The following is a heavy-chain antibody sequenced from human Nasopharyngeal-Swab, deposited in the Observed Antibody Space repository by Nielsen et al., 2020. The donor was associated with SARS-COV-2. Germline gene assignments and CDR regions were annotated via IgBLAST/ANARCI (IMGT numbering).Heavy chain of an antibody. J-gene: IGHJ4*02. V-gene: IGHV3-30*18. CDR1: GFTFSSYG. CDR2: ISYDGSNK. Sequence: GGFLRLSCAASGFTFSSYGMHWVRQAPGKGLEWVAVISYDGSNKYYADSVKGRFTISRDNSKNTLYLQMNSLRAEDTAVYYCAKDIVRIPTWLSDYWGQGTLVTVSS. D-gene: IGHD3-22*01. CDR3: AKDIVRIPTWLSDY.